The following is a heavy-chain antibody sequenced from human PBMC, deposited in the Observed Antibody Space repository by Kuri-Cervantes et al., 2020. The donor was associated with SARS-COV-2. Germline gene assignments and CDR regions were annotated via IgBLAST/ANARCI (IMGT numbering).Heavy chain of an antibody. CDR1: GFSFSDYV. V-gene: IGHV3-23*01. J-gene: IGHJ4*02. CDR3: ATGFTSVWFRPLAY. Sequence: GESLKISCAASGFSFSDYVMTWVRQAPGKGLEWVSIINDAGTTTHYADSVKGRFTISRDKSKNTVYLQMNNLEVEDTAVYFCATGFTSVWFRPLAYWGQGNLVTVFS. CDR2: INDAGTTT. D-gene: IGHD3-10*01.